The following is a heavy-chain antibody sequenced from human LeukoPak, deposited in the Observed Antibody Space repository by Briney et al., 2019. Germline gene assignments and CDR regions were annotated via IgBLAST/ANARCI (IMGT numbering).Heavy chain of an antibody. Sequence: SGTLSLTCGVSGGSISSSNWWSWVRQPPGKGLEWIGSIYSSGSTYYNPSLKSRVTISVDTSKNQFSLKLTSVTAADTAVYYCARHYGPWGQGTLVTVSS. CDR1: GGSISSSNW. J-gene: IGHJ5*02. CDR2: IYSSGST. D-gene: IGHD3-16*01. CDR3: ARHYGP. V-gene: IGHV4-4*02.